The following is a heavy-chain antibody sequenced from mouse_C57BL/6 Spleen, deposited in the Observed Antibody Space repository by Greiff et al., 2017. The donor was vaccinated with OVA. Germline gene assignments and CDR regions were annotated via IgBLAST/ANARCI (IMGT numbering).Heavy chain of an antibody. J-gene: IGHJ1*03. CDR3: ARYIGYFDV. CDR1: GFTFTDYY. V-gene: IGHV7-3*01. CDR2: IRNKANGYTT. Sequence: EVKVVGSGGGLVQPGGSLSLSCAASGFTFTDYYISWVRQPPGKALEWLGFIRNKANGYTTEYSASVKGRFTISRDNSQSILYLQMNALRAEDSATYYCARYIGYFDVWGTGTTVTVSS.